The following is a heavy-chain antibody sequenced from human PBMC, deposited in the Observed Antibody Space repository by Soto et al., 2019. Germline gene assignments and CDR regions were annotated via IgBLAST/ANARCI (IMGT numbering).Heavy chain of an antibody. J-gene: IGHJ4*02. CDR1: GFTFSSYS. Sequence: EVQLVESGGGLVKPGGSLRLSCAASGFTFSSYSMNWVRQAPGKGLEWVSSISSSTIYYADSVKGRFTISRDNAKNSLYLQMNSLRDEDTAVFFCARRGHGYYDTSGYYYFDYWGQGTLVTVSS. CDR3: ARRGHGYYDTSGYYYFDY. CDR2: ISSSTI. D-gene: IGHD3-22*01. V-gene: IGHV3-21*01.